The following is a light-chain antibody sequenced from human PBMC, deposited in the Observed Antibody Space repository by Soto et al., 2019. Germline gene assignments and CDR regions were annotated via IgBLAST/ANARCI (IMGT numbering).Light chain of an antibody. CDR2: EVT. CDR3: SSYTSTSTYV. J-gene: IGLJ1*01. CDR1: SSDVGACDY. V-gene: IGLV2-14*01. Sequence: QSALTQPASVSGSPGQSITICCTGTSSDVGACDYVSWYQQHPGKASQFMIYEVTNRPSGVSPRFSGSKSGNTASLTISGLQAEDEADYCCSSYTSTSTYVFGTGTKVTVL.